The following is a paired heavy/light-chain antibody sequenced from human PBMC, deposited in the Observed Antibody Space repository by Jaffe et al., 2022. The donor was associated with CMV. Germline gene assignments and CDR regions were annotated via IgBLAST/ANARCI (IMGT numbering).Light chain of an antibody. CDR2: SNN. CDR1: SSNIGSNT. Sequence: QSVLTQPPSASGTPGQRVTISCSGSSSNIGSNTVNWYQQLPGTAPKLLIYSNNQRPSGVPDRFSGSKSGTSASLAISGLQSEDEADYYCAAWDDSLNGEVFGGGTKLTVL. J-gene: IGLJ2*01. V-gene: IGLV1-44*01. CDR3: AAWDDSLNGEV.
Heavy chain of an antibody. V-gene: IGHV1-18*04. CDR1: GYTFTSYG. CDR2: ISAYNGNT. J-gene: IGHJ6*03. D-gene: IGHD2-2*01. CDR3: AREIGSYCSSTSCKKTHYYYYYMDV. Sequence: QVQLVQSGAEVKKPGASVKVSCKASGYTFTSYGISWVRQAPGQGLEWMGWISAYNGNTNYAQKLQGRVTMTTDTSTSTAYMELRSLRSDDTAVYYCAREIGSYCSSTSCKKTHYYYYYMDVWGKGTTVTVSS.